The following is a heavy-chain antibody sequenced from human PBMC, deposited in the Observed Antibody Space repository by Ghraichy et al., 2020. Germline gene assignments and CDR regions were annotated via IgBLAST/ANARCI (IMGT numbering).Heavy chain of an antibody. CDR1: GGSISSYY. V-gene: IGHV4-59*01. D-gene: IGHD6-19*01. CDR3: ARGLSIAVAGTEYYFDY. J-gene: IGHJ4*02. CDR2: IYYSGST. Sequence: SETLSLTCTVSGGSISSYYWSWIRQPPGKGLEWIGYIYYSGSTNYNPSLKSRVTISVDTSKNQFSLKLSSVTAADTAVYYCARGLSIAVAGTEYYFDYWGQGTLVTVSS.